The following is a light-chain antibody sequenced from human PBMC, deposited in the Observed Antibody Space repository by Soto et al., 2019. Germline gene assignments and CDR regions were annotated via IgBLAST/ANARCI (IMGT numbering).Light chain of an antibody. CDR2: GAS. Sequence: EIVLTQSPGTLSLSPGERATLSCRASQSVSSSYFAWYQQKPGQAPRLLIYGASSRATGIPDRFSGSGSGTDFTLTISRLEPEDFAVYYCQKYGSSPWTFGQGTKVEIK. J-gene: IGKJ1*01. V-gene: IGKV3-20*01. CDR3: QKYGSSPWT. CDR1: QSVSSSY.